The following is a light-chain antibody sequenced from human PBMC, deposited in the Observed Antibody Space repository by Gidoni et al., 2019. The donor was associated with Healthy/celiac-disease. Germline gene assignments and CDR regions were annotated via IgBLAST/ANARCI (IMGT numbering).Light chain of an antibody. V-gene: IGLV1-47*02. Sequence: QSVLTQPPSASGTPGQRVTISCSGSSSNIGSKYVYWYQQLPGTAPKLLNYSNNQRPSGVPDRFSGSKSGTSASLAISGLRSEDEADYYCAAWDDSLSGVVFGGGTKLTVL. CDR1: SSNIGSKY. CDR3: AAWDDSLSGVV. J-gene: IGLJ2*01. CDR2: SNN.